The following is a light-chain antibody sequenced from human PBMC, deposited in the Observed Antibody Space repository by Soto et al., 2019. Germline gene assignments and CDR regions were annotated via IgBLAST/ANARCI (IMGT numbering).Light chain of an antibody. V-gene: IGLV2-8*01. CDR2: EVT. CDR3: SSNVGTNKMV. J-gene: IGLJ2*01. CDR1: SSDVGAYKY. Sequence: QSALTQPPSASGSPGQSVTISCTGTSSDVGAYKYVSWYQQHPGKAPRLLIYEVTKRPSGVPARFSGSKSGNTASLSVSGLQSEDEADYYCSSNVGTNKMVFGGGTKLTVL.